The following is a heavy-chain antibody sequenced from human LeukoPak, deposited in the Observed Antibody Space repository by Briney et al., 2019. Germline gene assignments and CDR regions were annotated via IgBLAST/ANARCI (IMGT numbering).Heavy chain of an antibody. CDR2: ISSSSSYI. CDR1: GFTFSSYS. V-gene: IGHV3-21*01. Sequence: GGSLRLSCAASGFTFSSYSMNWVRQAPGKGLEWVSSISSSSSYIYYADSVKGRFTISRDNAKNSLYLQMNSLRAEDTAVYYCARPRELGYCSGGSCYPTDFDYWGQGTLVTVSS. J-gene: IGHJ4*02. D-gene: IGHD2-15*01. CDR3: ARPRELGYCSGGSCYPTDFDY.